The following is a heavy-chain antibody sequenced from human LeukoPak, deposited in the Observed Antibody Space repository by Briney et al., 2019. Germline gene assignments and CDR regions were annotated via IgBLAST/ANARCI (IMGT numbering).Heavy chain of an antibody. CDR1: GYTFTGYY. CDR2: INPNSGGT. D-gene: IGHD1-26*01. CDR3: ARFFGSYYRAFDI. Sequence: ASVKVSCKASGYTFTGYYMHWVRQAPGQGLEWMGWINPNSGGTNYAQKFQGRVTMTRDTSISTAYMELSRLRSDDTAVYYCARFFGSYYRAFDIWGQGTMVTVSS. J-gene: IGHJ3*02. V-gene: IGHV1-2*02.